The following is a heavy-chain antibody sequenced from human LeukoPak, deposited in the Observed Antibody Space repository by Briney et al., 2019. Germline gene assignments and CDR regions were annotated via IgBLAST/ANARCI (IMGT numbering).Heavy chain of an antibody. J-gene: IGHJ4*02. CDR3: VRARGAGPGAHFDY. CDR1: GFTFSSYA. V-gene: IGHV3-23*01. D-gene: IGHD3-10*01. Sequence: GGSLRLSCAASGFTFSSYAMSWVRQAPGKGLEWVSAISGSGGSTYYADSVKGRFTISRDNSKNTLYLQMNSLRAEDTAVYYCVRARGAGPGAHFDYWGQGTLVTVSS. CDR2: ISGSGGST.